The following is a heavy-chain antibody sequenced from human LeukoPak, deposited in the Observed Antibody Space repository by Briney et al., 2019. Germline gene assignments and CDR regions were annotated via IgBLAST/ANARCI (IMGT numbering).Heavy chain of an antibody. V-gene: IGHV4-4*07. CDR1: GGSISSYY. D-gene: IGHD4-17*01. Sequence: SETLSLTCTVSGGSISSYYWSWIRHPAGKGLEWIGRIYTTGSTNFNPSLKSRVTMSVDTSKNQFSLKLSSVTAADTAMYYCARDRVTVTDDAFDIWGQGTMVTVSS. J-gene: IGHJ3*02. CDR2: IYTTGST. CDR3: ARDRVTVTDDAFDI.